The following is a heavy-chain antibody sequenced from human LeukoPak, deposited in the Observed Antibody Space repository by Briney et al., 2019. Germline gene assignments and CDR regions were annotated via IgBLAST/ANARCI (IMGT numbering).Heavy chain of an antibody. CDR1: GYTFTNYG. J-gene: IGHJ4*02. Sequence: APVKVSCKASGYTFTNYGISWVRQARGQRLEWIGWIVVGSGNTNYAQKFQERVTITRDMSTSTAYMELSSLRSEDTAVYYCAADPYDYGDYVLGYWGQGTLVTVSS. D-gene: IGHD4-17*01. CDR3: AADPYDYGDYVLGY. CDR2: IVVGSGNT. V-gene: IGHV1-58*02.